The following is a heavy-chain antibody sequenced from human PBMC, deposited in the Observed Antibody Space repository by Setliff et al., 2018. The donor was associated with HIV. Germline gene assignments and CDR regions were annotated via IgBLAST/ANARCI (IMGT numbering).Heavy chain of an antibody. CDR1: GDSMSSGDYS. J-gene: IGHJ5*02. CDR2: IYPSGRT. V-gene: IGHV4-30-2*06. CDR3: ARAGRRTGHSYTWFDP. Sequence: PSETLSLTCAVSGDSMSSGDYSWNWIRQSPGKGLEWIGYIYPSGRTYYNPSLKNRVTMSIDRSKKQFSLKLNSVTAADTAVYYCARAGRRTGHSYTWFDPWGQGTLVTVSS. D-gene: IGHD3-16*01.